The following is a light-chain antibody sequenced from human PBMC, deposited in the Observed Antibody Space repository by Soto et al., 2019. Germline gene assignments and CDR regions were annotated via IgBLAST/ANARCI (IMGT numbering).Light chain of an antibody. CDR2: EVT. J-gene: IGLJ1*01. Sequence: QSALTQPPSASGSPGQTVTISCTCGSDDIGTYNYVSWYQQRAGSVPKLMIYEVTKRPSGVPYRFSGSKSGNTASLTVSGLQAEDEGDYYCTTYAGTNNVFGTGTKVTVL. CDR3: TTYAGTNNV. V-gene: IGLV2-8*01. CDR1: SDDIGTYNY.